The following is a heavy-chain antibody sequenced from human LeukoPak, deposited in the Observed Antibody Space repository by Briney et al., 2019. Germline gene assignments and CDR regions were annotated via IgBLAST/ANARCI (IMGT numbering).Heavy chain of an antibody. CDR2: INPSGGST. CDR1: GYTFTSYY. CDR3: ARDYCSGGSCYVGYWFDP. J-gene: IGHJ5*02. Sequence: ALVKVSCKASGYTFTSYYMHWVRQAPGQGLEWMGIINPSGGSTSYAQKFQGRVTMTRDTSTSTVYMELSSLRSEDTAVYYCARDYCSGGSCYVGYWFDPWGQGTLVTVSS. V-gene: IGHV1-46*01. D-gene: IGHD2-15*01.